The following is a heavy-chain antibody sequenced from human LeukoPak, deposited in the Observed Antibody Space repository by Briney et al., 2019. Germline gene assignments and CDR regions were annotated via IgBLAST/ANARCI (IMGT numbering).Heavy chain of an antibody. Sequence: ASVKVSCKPSRYTFTSYAMNWVRQAPGQGLEWMGWINTNTGKTMYAQGFTGRFVFSLVTSVSTAYLQITSLKAEDTAMYYCARAYQPLGGLSLPDYWGQGTLVTVSS. V-gene: IGHV7-4-1*02. D-gene: IGHD3-16*02. J-gene: IGHJ4*02. CDR3: ARAYQPLGGLSLPDY. CDR1: RYTFTSYA. CDR2: INTNTGKT.